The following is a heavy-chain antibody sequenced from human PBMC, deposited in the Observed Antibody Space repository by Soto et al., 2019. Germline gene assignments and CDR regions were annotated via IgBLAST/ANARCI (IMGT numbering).Heavy chain of an antibody. CDR2: LYANENT. CDR1: TASFNSYY. Sequence: AILSVTFTVSTASFNSYYGSWIRQPAGKGLEWIGRLYANENTDYNPSLRSRVTISVDTKRQFSLKLSSVTAADTAVYYCARDHPNWYFDLWGRGTPVTVS. V-gene: IGHV4-4*07. J-gene: IGHJ2*01. CDR3: ARDHPNWYFDL.